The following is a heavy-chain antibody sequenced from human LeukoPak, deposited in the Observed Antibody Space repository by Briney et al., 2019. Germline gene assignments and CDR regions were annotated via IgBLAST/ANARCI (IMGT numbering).Heavy chain of an antibody. D-gene: IGHD6-19*01. V-gene: IGHV3-7*01. Sequence: GGSLRLSCAASGFTFTSYWMTWVRQAPGKGLEWVANIKQDGSEKYYMDSVKGRFTISRDNAKNSLYLQMNSLRAEDTAVYYCAKDLLGQWPTVFDYWGQGTLVTVSS. CDR1: GFTFTSYW. J-gene: IGHJ4*02. CDR2: IKQDGSEK. CDR3: AKDLLGQWPTVFDY.